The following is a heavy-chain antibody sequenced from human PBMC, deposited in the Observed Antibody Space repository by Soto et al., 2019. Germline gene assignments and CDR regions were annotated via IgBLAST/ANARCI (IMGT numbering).Heavy chain of an antibody. CDR3: ARLTYYYGSGSYYRRGYYGMDV. V-gene: IGHV4-30-4*01. J-gene: IGHJ6*02. CDR2: IYYSGST. D-gene: IGHD3-10*01. Sequence: SETLSLTCTVSGGSISSGDYYWSWIRQPPGKGLEWIGYIYYSGSTYYNPSLESRVTISVDTSKNQFSLKLSSVTAADTAVYYCARLTYYYGSGSYYRRGYYGMDVWGQGTTVTVSS. CDR1: GGSISSGDYY.